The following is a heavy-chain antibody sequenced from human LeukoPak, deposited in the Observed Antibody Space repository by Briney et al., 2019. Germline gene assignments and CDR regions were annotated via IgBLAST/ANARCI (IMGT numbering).Heavy chain of an antibody. J-gene: IGHJ5*02. CDR3: ARREGSGGSLHWFDP. V-gene: IGHV4-61*08. Sequence: SETLSLTCTVSGGSISSGDYYWSWIRQPPGKGLEWIGYIYYSGSTNYNPSLKSRVTISVDTSKNQFSLKLSSVTAADTAVYYCARREGSGGSLHWFDPWGQGTLVTVSS. CDR1: GGSISSGDYY. CDR2: IYYSGST. D-gene: IGHD2-15*01.